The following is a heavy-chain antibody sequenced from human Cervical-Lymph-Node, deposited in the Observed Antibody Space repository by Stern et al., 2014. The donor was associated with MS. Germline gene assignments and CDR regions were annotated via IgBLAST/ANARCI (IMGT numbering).Heavy chain of an antibody. J-gene: IGHJ2*01. Sequence: VHLVESGAEVKKPGSSVKVSCKASGGSFNNYAVSWVRQAPGQGLEWMGGIIPIFGAPNYAQKFQSRLTITADESTSTVYMELSSLRSEDTAVYYCASLTRDSYWYFDLWGRGTQVSVSS. CDR1: GGSFNNYA. D-gene: IGHD2-21*01. V-gene: IGHV1-69*01. CDR2: IIPIFGAP. CDR3: ASLTRDSYWYFDL.